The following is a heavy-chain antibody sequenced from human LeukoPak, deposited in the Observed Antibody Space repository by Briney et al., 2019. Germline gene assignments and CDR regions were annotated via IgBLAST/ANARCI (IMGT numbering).Heavy chain of an antibody. CDR1: GFTFSSYW. D-gene: IGHD3-10*01. J-gene: IGHJ4*02. V-gene: IGHV3-74*01. Sequence: GGSLRLSCAASGFTFSSYWMHWVRQAPGKGLVWASRINSDGSSTSYADSVKGRFTISRDNAKNTLYLQMNSLRAEDTAVYYCAPSLYYYGSGSYYKGTDYWGQGTLVTVSS. CDR3: APSLYYYGSGSYYKGTDY. CDR2: INSDGSST.